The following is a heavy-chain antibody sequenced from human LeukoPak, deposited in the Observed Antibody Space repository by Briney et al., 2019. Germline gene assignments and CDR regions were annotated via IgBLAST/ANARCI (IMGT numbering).Heavy chain of an antibody. V-gene: IGHV3-23*01. CDR3: AKDLIYDSSGYYYELGYYFDY. CDR2: ISGSGGST. Sequence: GGSLRLSCAASGFTFSSYGMSWVRQAPGKGLEWVSAISGSGGSTYYADSVKGRFTISRDNSKNTLYLQMNSLRAEDTAVYYCAKDLIYDSSGYYYELGYYFDYWGQGTLVTVSS. D-gene: IGHD3-22*01. J-gene: IGHJ4*02. CDR1: GFTFSSYG.